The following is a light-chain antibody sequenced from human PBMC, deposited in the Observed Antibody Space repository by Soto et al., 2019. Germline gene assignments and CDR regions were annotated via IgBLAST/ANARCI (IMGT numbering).Light chain of an antibody. Sequence: EIVMTQSPATLSVSPGERATLSCRASQSVSSNLAWYQQKPGQAPRLLIYGASTRATVIPARFSGSGSGTEITLTISSLQSEYFAVYYCQQYNKWYTFGQGTKLEIK. J-gene: IGKJ2*01. CDR2: GAS. CDR3: QQYNKWYT. CDR1: QSVSSN. V-gene: IGKV3-15*01.